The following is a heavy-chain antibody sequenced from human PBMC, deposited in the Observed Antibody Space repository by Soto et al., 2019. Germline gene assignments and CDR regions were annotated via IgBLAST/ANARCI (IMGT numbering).Heavy chain of an antibody. CDR1: GFNFKKFA. V-gene: IGHV3-23*01. CDR3: AKADGGQWLLPHLDK. CDR2: ISCCGGST. J-gene: IGHJ4*02. D-gene: IGHD6-19*01. Sequence: EVQLLESGGGVVQPGGSLRLSCVASGFNFKKFAMSWVRQAPGEGLEWVSGISCCGGSTSYADSVKGRFSIARDDSTNTLSLQMNNLRVEDTAQYYCAKADGGQWLLPHLDKWGQGTLVTVS.